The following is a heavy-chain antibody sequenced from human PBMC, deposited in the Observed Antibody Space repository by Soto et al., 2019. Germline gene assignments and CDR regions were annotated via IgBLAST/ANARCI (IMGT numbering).Heavy chain of an antibody. J-gene: IGHJ4*02. Sequence: QVQLVQSGAEVKKPGASVKVSCKASGSPFTSSGISWVRQSPGKGLEWLGWISAYNGNTNYAQKLKGRVTMTTDTSTSTAYMELRSLRSDDTAVYYCARVAVGYGSGTYWGQGTLVTVSS. CDR1: GSPFTSSG. CDR2: ISAYNGNT. V-gene: IGHV1-18*01. CDR3: ARVAVGYGSGTY. D-gene: IGHD3-10*01.